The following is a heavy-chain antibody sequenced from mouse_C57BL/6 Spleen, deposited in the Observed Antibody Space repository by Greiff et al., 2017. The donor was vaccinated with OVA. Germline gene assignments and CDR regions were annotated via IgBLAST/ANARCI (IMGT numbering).Heavy chain of an antibody. CDR3: ARSDYGSSLFDY. CDR1: GYTFTSYW. J-gene: IGHJ2*01. Sequence: QVQLQQSGAELAKPGASVKLSCKASGYTFTSYWMHWVKQRPGQGLEWIGYINPSSGSTTYNQKFKDKATLTADKSSSTAYMQLSSLTYEDSAVYYCARSDYGSSLFDYWGQGTTLTVSS. V-gene: IGHV1-7*01. D-gene: IGHD1-1*01. CDR2: INPSSGST.